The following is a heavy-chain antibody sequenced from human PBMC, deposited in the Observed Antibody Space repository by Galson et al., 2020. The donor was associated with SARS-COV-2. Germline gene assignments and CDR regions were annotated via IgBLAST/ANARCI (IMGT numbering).Heavy chain of an antibody. Sequence: VPRGESLKISCAASGFTFSSYGMHWVRQAPGKGLEWVAVISYVGSNKYYADSVKGRFTISRDNSKNTLYLQMNSLRAEDTAVYYCAKRPGAYCGGDCYSGCFDYWGQGTLVTVSS. D-gene: IGHD2-21*02. CDR1: GFTFSSYG. CDR2: ISYVGSNK. CDR3: AKRPGAYCGGDCYSGCFDY. V-gene: IGHV3-30*18. J-gene: IGHJ4*02.